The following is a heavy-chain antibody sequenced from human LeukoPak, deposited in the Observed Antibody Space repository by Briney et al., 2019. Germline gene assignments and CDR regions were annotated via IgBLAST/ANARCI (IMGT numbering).Heavy chain of an antibody. Sequence: GGSLRLSCAVSGFTVSSNYMSWVRQAPGKGLEWVSLIHSGGSTDYADSVKDRFTISRDYSKNTVNLQINSLRAEDSAVYYCARERRYCSGDNCYSGLDYWGQGTLVTVSS. CDR3: ARERRYCSGDNCYSGLDY. J-gene: IGHJ4*02. D-gene: IGHD2-15*01. CDR1: GFTVSSNY. CDR2: IHSGGST. V-gene: IGHV3-53*01.